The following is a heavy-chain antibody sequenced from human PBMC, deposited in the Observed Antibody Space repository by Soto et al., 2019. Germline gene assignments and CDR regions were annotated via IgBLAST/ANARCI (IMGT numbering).Heavy chain of an antibody. D-gene: IGHD6-19*01. V-gene: IGHV3-53*04. CDR2: IYSGGST. J-gene: IGHJ2*01. Sequence: EVQLVESGGGLVKPGGSLRLSCAASGFTVSSNSMSWVRQAPGKGLEWVSVIYSGGSTYYADSVKGRCTISRHNSKNKLHLQMNSLRAEDPAVYYCAHTVAGKQGPNWYFDLWGRGSLV. CDR1: GFTVSSNS. CDR3: AHTVAGKQGPNWYFDL.